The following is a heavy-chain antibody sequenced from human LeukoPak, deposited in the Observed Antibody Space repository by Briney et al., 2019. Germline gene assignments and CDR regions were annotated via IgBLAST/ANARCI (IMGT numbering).Heavy chain of an antibody. CDR1: GYTFTCYY. Sequence: ASVKVSCKASGYTFTCYYMHWVRQAPGQGLEWMGWINPNSGGTNYAQKFQGRVTMTRDTSISTDYMEVSSLRSEDTAVYYCARDNSVGDSAWWFDPWGQGTLVTASS. J-gene: IGHJ5*02. V-gene: IGHV1-2*02. CDR3: ARDNSVGDSAWWFDP. CDR2: INPNSGGT. D-gene: IGHD5-12*01.